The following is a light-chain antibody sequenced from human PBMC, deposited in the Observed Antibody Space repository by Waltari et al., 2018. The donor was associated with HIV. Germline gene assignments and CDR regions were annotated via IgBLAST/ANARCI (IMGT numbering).Light chain of an antibody. CDR3: ASYTADDTVL. CDR2: EVD. Sequence: SDLTQPASVAGVLGQSITISCTGGDSAFGLYNFISWYQQQPGKVPKLLLYEVDTRASGIPGRFSGSKSGNTASLTITGLQIEDEGLYYCASYTADDTVLFGGGTTVTVL. J-gene: IGLJ2*01. CDR1: DSAFGLYNF. V-gene: IGLV2-14*01.